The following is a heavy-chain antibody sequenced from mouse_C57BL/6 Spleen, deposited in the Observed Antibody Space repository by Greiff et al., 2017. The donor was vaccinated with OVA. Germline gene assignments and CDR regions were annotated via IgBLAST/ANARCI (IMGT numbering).Heavy chain of an antibody. J-gene: IGHJ4*01. V-gene: IGHV1-50*01. CDR3: ARRNYSKRAMDY. Sequence: QVQLQQPGAELVKPGASVKLSCKASGYTFTSYWMQWVKQRPGQGLEWIGEIDPSDSYTNYNQKFKGKATLTVDTSSSTAYMQLSSLTSEDSAVYYCARRNYSKRAMDYWGQGTSVTVSS. CDR1: GYTFTSYW. D-gene: IGHD2-5*01. CDR2: IDPSDSYT.